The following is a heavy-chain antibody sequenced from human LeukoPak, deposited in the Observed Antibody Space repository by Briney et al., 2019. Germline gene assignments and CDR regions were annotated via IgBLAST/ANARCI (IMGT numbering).Heavy chain of an antibody. CDR2: IIPIFGTA. CDR3: ARDWGMGPSSSWA. D-gene: IGHD6-13*01. Sequence: GASVKVSCKASGGTFSNYALNWVRQAPGQGLEWMGGIIPIFGTANYAQKFQGRVTITADESTSTAYMELRSLKSEDTAVYYCARDWGMGPSSSWAWGQGTLVTISS. V-gene: IGHV1-69*13. CDR1: GGTFSNYA. J-gene: IGHJ5*02.